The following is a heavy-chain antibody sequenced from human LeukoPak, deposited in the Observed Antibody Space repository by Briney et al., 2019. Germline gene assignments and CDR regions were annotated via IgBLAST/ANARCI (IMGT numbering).Heavy chain of an antibody. CDR2: INHSGST. J-gene: IGHJ3*02. D-gene: IGHD1-1*01. Sequence: SETLSLTCAVYGGSFSGYYWSWIRQPPGKGLEWIGEINHSGSTNYNPSLKSRVTISVDTSKNQFSLKLSSVTAADTAVYYCASGFAGQGAFDIWGQGTMVTVSS. CDR1: GGSFSGYY. V-gene: IGHV4-34*01. CDR3: ASGFAGQGAFDI.